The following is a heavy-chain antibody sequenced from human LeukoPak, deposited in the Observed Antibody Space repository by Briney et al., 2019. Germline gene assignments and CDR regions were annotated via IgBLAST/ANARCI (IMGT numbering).Heavy chain of an antibody. D-gene: IGHD3-10*01. V-gene: IGHV3-30-3*01. J-gene: IGHJ4*02. CDR2: ISYDGSNK. CDR3: ARDLISYYYGSGSYYKGRRSFDY. Sequence: GGSLRLSCAACGFTFSSYAMHLVRQAPGKGLEWVAVISYDGSNKYYADSVKGRFTISRDNSKNTLYLQMNSLRAEDTAVYYCARDLISYYYGSGSYYKGRRSFDYWGQGTLVTVSS. CDR1: GFTFSSYA.